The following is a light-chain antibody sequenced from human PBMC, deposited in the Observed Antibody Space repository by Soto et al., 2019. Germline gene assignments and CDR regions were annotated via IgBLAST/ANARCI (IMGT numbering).Light chain of an antibody. Sequence: DIQLTQSPSTLSASVGDRATITCRASQSISSWLAWYQQKPGKAPKLLVYKASSLESGVPSRFSGCGSGTEFTLTISTLQPDDFATYYCQQYEAYPLTFGGGTKVEI. CDR1: QSISSW. CDR2: KAS. V-gene: IGKV1-5*03. J-gene: IGKJ4*01. CDR3: QQYEAYPLT.